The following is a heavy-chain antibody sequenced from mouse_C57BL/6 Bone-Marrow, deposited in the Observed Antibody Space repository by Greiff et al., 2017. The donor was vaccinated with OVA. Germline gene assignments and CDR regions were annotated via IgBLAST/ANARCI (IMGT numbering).Heavy chain of an antibody. D-gene: IGHD2-2*01. Sequence: VQLQQSGPELVKPGASVKISCKASGYAFSSSWMNWVKQRPGKGLEWIGRIYPGDGDTNYNGKFKGKATLTADKSSSTAYMQLSSLTSEDSAVYFCARGYPRYFDVWGTGTTGTVSS. CDR1: GYAFSSSW. CDR2: IYPGDGDT. CDR3: ARGYPRYFDV. V-gene: IGHV1-82*01. J-gene: IGHJ1*03.